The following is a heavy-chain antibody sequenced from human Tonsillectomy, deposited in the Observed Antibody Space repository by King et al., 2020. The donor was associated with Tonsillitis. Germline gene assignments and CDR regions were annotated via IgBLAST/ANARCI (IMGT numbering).Heavy chain of an antibody. CDR3: AKGKFPHRARLEPECD. J-gene: IGHJ4*02. V-gene: IGHV3-23*04. CDR1: GFTFNFYA. CDR2: ISGSGDRT. Sequence: VQLVESGGGLVQPGGSLRLSCAASGFTFNFYAMSWVRQAPGKGLDWVSGISGSGDRTYYAASVKGRFTISRDSSNSMLYLQMNNLRADDTAIYFCAKGKFPHRARLEPECDWGQGTLVTVSS. D-gene: IGHD1-1*01.